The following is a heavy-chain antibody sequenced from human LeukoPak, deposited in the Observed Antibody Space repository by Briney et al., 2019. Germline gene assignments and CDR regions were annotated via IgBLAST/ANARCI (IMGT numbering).Heavy chain of an antibody. D-gene: IGHD2-15*01. Sequence: GGSLRLSCAASGFTFSSYSMNWVRQAPGKGLEWVSSISSSSSYIYYADSVKGRFTISRDNAKNSLYLQMNSLGAEDTAVYYCARKMGVGYCSGGSCYAISKYYYYMDVWGKGTTVTVSS. J-gene: IGHJ6*03. CDR2: ISSSSSYI. CDR1: GFTFSSYS. CDR3: ARKMGVGYCSGGSCYAISKYYYYMDV. V-gene: IGHV3-21*01.